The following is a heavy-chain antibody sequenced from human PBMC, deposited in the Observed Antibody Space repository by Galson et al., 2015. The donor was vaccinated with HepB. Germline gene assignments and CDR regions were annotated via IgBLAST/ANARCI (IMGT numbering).Heavy chain of an antibody. J-gene: IGHJ3*02. CDR3: ARVGSADSDAFDI. CDR1: GYTFTGYY. Sequence: SVKVSCKASGYTFTGYYMHWVRQAPGQGLEWMGWINPNSGGTNYAQKFQGWVTMTRDTSISTAYMELSRLRSDDTAVYYCARVGSADSDAFDIWGQGTVVTVSS. V-gene: IGHV1-2*04. D-gene: IGHD6-25*01. CDR2: INPNSGGT.